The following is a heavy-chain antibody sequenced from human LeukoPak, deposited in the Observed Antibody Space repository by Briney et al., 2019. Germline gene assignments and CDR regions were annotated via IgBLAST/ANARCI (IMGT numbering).Heavy chain of an antibody. CDR2: ISYDGSNK. D-gene: IGHD6-13*01. V-gene: IGHV3-30*18. Sequence: GGSLRLSCAASGFTFSSYGMHWVRQAPGKGLEWVAVISYDGSNKYYADSVKGRFTISRDNSKNTLYLQMNSLRAEDTAVYYRAKVEQQLTYYYYGMDVWGKGTTVTVSS. J-gene: IGHJ6*04. CDR1: GFTFSSYG. CDR3: AKVEQQLTYYYYGMDV.